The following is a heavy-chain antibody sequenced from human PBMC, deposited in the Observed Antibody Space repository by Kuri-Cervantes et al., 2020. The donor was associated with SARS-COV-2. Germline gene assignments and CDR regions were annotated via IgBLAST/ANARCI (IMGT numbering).Heavy chain of an antibody. J-gene: IGHJ5*02. CDR1: GGSFSGYY. V-gene: IGHV4-34*01. CDR2: INHSGGT. CDR3: ARGHIVVVPAARNWFDP. D-gene: IGHD2-2*01. Sequence: ESLKISCAVYGGSFSGYYWSWIRQPPGKGLEWIGEINHSGGTNYNPSLKSRVTISVDTSKNQFSLKLSSVTAADTAVYYCARGHIVVVPAARNWFDPWGQGTLVTVSS.